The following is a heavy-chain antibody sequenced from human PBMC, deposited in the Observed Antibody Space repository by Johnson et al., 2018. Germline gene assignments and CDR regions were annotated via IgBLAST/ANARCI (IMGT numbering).Heavy chain of an antibody. Sequence: VQLVETGGGLVQPGGSLRLSCAASGFTFSTYWIHWVRQAPGKGLVWVSRINGDGSTTNYADSVRGRFTVSRDNAKNTRYLQMNSRRAEDTARYYGARASGGPFDVWGQGTMVTVAS. CDR3: ARASGGPFDV. J-gene: IGHJ3*01. CDR1: GFTFSTYW. D-gene: IGHD6-25*01. CDR2: INGDGSTT. V-gene: IGHV3-74*01.